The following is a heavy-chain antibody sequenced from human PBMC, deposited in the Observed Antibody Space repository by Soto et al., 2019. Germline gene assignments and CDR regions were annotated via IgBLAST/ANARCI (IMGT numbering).Heavy chain of an antibody. V-gene: IGHV1-69*19. J-gene: IGHJ6*02. CDR2: IIPIFGTA. CDR1: GGTFSSYA. Sequence: QVQLVQSGAEVKKPGSSVKVSCKASGGTFSSYAISWVRQAPGQGLEWMGGIIPIFGTANYAQKFQGRVTRTADAAAVTAYIELSRLRCEESAVYDWERGVAGQQLVYYCYGMDVWGQGTMVTVSS. D-gene: IGHD6-13*01. CDR3: ERGVAGQQLVYYCYGMDV.